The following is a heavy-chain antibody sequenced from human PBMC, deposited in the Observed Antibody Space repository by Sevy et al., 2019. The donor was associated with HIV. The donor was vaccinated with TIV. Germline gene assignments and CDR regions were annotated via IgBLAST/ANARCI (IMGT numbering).Heavy chain of an antibody. Sequence: ASVKVSCKPSGYTFTTFGINWVRQAPGQGLEWMAWINIYNGNTIYAQNLQGRVTLTRDTSTNTAYMELRSLTSDDPAVYYCARMRNLGEPSDPWGQGALVTVSS. CDR2: INIYNGNT. CDR3: ARMRNLGEPSDP. J-gene: IGHJ5*02. D-gene: IGHD3-16*01. CDR1: GYTFTTFG. V-gene: IGHV1-18*01.